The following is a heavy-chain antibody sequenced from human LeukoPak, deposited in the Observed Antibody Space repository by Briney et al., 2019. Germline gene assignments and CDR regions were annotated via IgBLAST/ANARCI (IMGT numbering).Heavy chain of an antibody. J-gene: IGHJ4*02. D-gene: IGHD3-22*01. V-gene: IGHV7-4-1*02. CDR1: GYTFTSYA. Sequence: ASVKVSCKASGYTFTSYAMNWVRQAPGQGLEWMGWINTNTGNPTYAQGFTGRFVFSLDTSVSTAYLQISSLKAEDTAVYYCARGYYYDSSGILPDWPYYFDYWGQGTLVTVSS. CDR2: INTNTGNP. CDR3: ARGYYYDSSGILPDWPYYFDY.